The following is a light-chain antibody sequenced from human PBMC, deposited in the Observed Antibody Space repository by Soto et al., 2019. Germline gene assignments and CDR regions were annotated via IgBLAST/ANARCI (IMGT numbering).Light chain of an antibody. J-gene: IGLJ1*01. CDR3: VSFTSSTTYV. V-gene: IGLV2-14*03. Sequence: QYALTQPASVSASPGQSITISCTGTSSDVGGSNFVSWYQQHPGKPPKLIIYDVATRPSGVSNRFSGSKSGSTASLIISRLQTEDESDYYCVSFTSSTTYVFGSGTKLTVL. CDR2: DVA. CDR1: SSDVGGSNF.